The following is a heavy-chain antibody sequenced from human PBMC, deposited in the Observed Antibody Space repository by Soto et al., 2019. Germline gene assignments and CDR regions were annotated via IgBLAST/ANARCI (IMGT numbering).Heavy chain of an antibody. J-gene: IGHJ4*02. Sequence: QVQLQESGPGLVKPSETLSLTCTVSGDSISTYYWSWIRQPPGKGLEWIGYIFYTGSSNYNPSLKSRATVSLGTYKTQFSLRLSSVTAADTAVYYCARLGSNWYYFDYWGPGTLVTVSS. CDR3: ARLGSNWYYFDY. CDR1: GDSISTYY. CDR2: IFYTGSS. D-gene: IGHD6-13*01. V-gene: IGHV4-59*08.